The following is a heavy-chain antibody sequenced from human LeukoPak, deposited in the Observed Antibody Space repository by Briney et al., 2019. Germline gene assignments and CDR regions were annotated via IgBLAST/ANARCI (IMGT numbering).Heavy chain of an antibody. CDR3: AKGPTYGDYGPIDY. V-gene: IGHV3-23*01. CDR2: ISGSGGST. Sequence: GGSLRLSCAASGFTFSSYAMSWVRQAPGKGLEWVSAISGSGGSTNYADSVKGRFTISRDNSKNTLYLQMNSLRAEDTAVYYCAKGPTYGDYGPIDYWGQGTLVTVSS. CDR1: GFTFSSYA. D-gene: IGHD4-17*01. J-gene: IGHJ4*02.